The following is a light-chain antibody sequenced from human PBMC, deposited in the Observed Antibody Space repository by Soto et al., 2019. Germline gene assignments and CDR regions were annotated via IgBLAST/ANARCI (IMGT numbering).Light chain of an antibody. CDR1: QGINDY. J-gene: IGKJ4*01. V-gene: IGKV1-9*01. CDR2: AAS. Sequence: DIQLTQSASFLSASVGDRVTITCRASQGINDYLAWYQQKPGKAPKLLIYAASTLQSEVPSRFSRSASGTEFTLTISSLQPEDFATYYCQQFNTYPLTFGGGTKVEVK. CDR3: QQFNTYPLT.